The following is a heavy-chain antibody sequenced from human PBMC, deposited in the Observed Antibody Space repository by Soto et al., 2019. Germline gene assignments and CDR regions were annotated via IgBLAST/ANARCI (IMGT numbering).Heavy chain of an antibody. D-gene: IGHD3-10*01. J-gene: IGHJ6*01. Sequence: SVKVSFKACGGPFSSYAISSERQAPGQGIDWMGGIIPIFGTANYAQKFHVRVTITADESTITAYMELSSLRSEDTAVYYCARVSLVRGVIIVDYYYGMDVWGQGTTVTGSS. CDR3: ARVSLVRGVIIVDYYYGMDV. CDR1: GGPFSSYA. V-gene: IGHV1-69*01. CDR2: IIPIFGTA.